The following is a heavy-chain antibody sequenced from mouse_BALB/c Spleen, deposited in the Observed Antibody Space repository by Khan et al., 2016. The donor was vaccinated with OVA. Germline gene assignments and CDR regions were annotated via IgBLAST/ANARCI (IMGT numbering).Heavy chain of an antibody. CDR1: GYTFTSYW. Sequence: LQQPGSELVRPGASVKLSCKASGYTFTSYWMHWVKQRHGQGLEWIGKIYPGSGSTNYDEKFKSKGTLTVDTSSSTAYMHLSSLTSEDSAVYYCTRGGNLGISLFAYWGQGTLVTVSA. D-gene: IGHD1-3*01. V-gene: IGHV1S22*01. J-gene: IGHJ3*01. CDR2: IYPGSGST. CDR3: TRGGNLGISLFAY.